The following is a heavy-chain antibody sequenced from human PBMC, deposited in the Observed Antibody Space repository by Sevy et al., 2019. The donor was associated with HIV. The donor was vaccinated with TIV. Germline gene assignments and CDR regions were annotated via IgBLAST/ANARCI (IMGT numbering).Heavy chain of an antibody. V-gene: IGHV3-33*01. D-gene: IGHD2-2*01. CDR3: ARDRYCSTSRCYNWIDP. J-gene: IGHJ5*02. CDR1: GFAFNTFG. Sequence: GGSLRLSCAASGFAFNTFGMHWVRRAPRKGLEWVAFISFDQNIEYYADSVKGRFTISRDNSKNMLYLQMNSLRAEDTAMYYCARDRYCSTSRCYNWIDPWGQGTLVTVSS. CDR2: ISFDQNIE.